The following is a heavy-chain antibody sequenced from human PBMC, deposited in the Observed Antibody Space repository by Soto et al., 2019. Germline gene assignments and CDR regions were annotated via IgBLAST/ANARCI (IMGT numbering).Heavy chain of an antibody. CDR3: ARPGYSSGWYWLDP. J-gene: IGHJ5*02. V-gene: IGHV4-39*01. D-gene: IGHD6-13*01. CDR1: GVSFRSSDYY. Sequence: SETLSLTCTVSGVSFRSSDYYWGWIRQPPNKGLEWIGSMHYGGSTFYNPSLKSRVTISVDTSKNQFSLKLTSVTATDTAVYYCARPGYSSGWYWLDPWGQGTLVTVSS. CDR2: MHYGGST.